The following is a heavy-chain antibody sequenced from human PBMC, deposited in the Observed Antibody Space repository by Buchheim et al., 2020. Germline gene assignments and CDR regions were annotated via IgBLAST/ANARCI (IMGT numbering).Heavy chain of an antibody. V-gene: IGHV3-23*01. D-gene: IGHD3-10*01. CDR1: GFTFSSYA. Sequence: EVQLLESGGGLVQPGGSLRLSCAASGFTFSSYAMSWVRQAPRKGLEWVSAISGSGGSTYYADSVKGRFTISRANSKNTLYLQMNSLRAEDTAVYYCAKGSSITMVRGLCYFDYWGQGTL. J-gene: IGHJ4*02. CDR2: ISGSGGST. CDR3: AKGSSITMVRGLCYFDY.